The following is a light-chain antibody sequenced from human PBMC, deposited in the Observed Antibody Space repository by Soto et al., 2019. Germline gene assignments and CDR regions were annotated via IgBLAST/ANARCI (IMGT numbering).Light chain of an antibody. J-gene: IGKJ4*01. V-gene: IGKV3-11*01. CDR3: QQRSDWPSLT. CDR1: QSVSSY. Sequence: EIVLTQSPATLSLSPGERVTLSCRASQSVSSYLAWYQQKPGQAPRLLIYDASNRATGIPARFSGSGSGTDFTLTISSLEPEDFAVYYCQQRSDWPSLTFGGGTKVEIQ. CDR2: DAS.